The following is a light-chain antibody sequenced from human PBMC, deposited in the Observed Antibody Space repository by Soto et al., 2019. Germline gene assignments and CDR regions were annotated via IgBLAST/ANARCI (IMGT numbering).Light chain of an antibody. CDR1: QGIRSA. V-gene: IGKV1-13*02. CDR3: QQYYSYPWT. J-gene: IGKJ1*01. CDR2: AAS. Sequence: AIQVTQSPSSLSASVGDRVTITCRTSQGIRSALGWYQQKPGKVPKLLIYAASTLQSGVPSRFSGSGSGTDFTLTISCLQSEDFATYYCQQYYSYPWTFGEGTKVGIK.